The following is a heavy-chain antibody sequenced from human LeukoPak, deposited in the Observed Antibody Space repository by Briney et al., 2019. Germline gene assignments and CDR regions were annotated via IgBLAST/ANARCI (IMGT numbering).Heavy chain of an antibody. CDR3: VKDDSYYYDSSGYPH. CDR2: ISSNGGST. V-gene: IGHV3-64D*09. Sequence: GGPLRLSCSASGFTFSTYFMHWVRQAPGKGLEYVSAISSNGGSTYYADSVKGRFTISRDNSKNTLYLQMSSLRAEDTAVYHCVKDDSYYYDSSGYPHWGQGTLVTVSS. CDR1: GFTFSTYF. J-gene: IGHJ4*02. D-gene: IGHD3-22*01.